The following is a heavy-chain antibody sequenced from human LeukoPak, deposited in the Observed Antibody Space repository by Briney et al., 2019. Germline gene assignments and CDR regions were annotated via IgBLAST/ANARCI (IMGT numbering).Heavy chain of an antibody. CDR1: GGTFSSYA. V-gene: IGHV1-69*05. D-gene: IGHD3-16*01. Sequence: AASVKVSCKASGGTFSSYAISWVRQAPGQGLEWMGGIIPIFGTANYAQKFQGRVTITTDESTSTAYMELSSLRSEDTAVYYCARGGFAEARFDYWGQGTLVTVSS. CDR2: IIPIFGTA. J-gene: IGHJ4*02. CDR3: ARGGFAEARFDY.